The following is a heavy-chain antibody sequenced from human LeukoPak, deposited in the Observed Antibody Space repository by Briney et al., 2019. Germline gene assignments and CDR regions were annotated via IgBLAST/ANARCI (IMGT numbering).Heavy chain of an antibody. V-gene: IGHV3-23*01. Sequence: GGSLRLSCAASGFTFSSYAMSWVRQAPGKGLEWVSAISGSGGSTYYADSVKGRFTISGDNSKNTLYLQMNSLRAEDTAIYYCAKRARVSHWFDPWGQGTLVTVSS. CDR2: ISGSGGST. D-gene: IGHD1-26*01. CDR1: GFTFSSYA. J-gene: IGHJ5*02. CDR3: AKRARVSHWFDP.